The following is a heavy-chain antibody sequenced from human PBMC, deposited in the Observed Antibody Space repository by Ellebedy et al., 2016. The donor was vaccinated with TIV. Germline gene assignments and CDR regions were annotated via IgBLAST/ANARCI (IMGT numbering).Heavy chain of an antibody. V-gene: IGHV3-74*01. CDR2: INRDGSST. CDR3: ARGAPNAWYNDY. CDR1: GFSFSSYW. J-gene: IGHJ4*02. D-gene: IGHD1-14*01. Sequence: PGGSLRLSCAASGFSFSSYWMHWVRQAPGTGLVWVSRINRDGSSTNYADSVKGRFTCSRDNAKNTVYLQMNSLRDEDTAVYYCARGAPNAWYNDYWGQGTLVTVSS.